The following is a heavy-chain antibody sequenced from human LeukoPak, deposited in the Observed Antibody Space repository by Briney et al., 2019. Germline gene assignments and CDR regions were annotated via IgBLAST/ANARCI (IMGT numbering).Heavy chain of an antibody. CDR1: GYTFTSYG. D-gene: IGHD3-22*01. J-gene: IGHJ3*02. CDR2: IIPIFGTA. V-gene: IGHV1-69*13. Sequence: SVKVSCKASGYTFTSYGISWVRQAPGQGLEWMGGIIPIFGTANYAQKFQGRVTITADESTSTAYMELSSLRSEDTAVYYCARDLDYYDSSGYYHAIAFDIWGQGTMVTVSS. CDR3: ARDLDYYDSSGYYHAIAFDI.